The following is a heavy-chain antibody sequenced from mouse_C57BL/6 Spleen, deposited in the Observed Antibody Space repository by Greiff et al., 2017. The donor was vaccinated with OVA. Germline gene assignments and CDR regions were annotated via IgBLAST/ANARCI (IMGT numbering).Heavy chain of an antibody. CDR2: IDPANGNT. CDR3: ALANWERDYFDY. D-gene: IGHD4-1*01. Sequence: EVKLQESVAELVRPGASVKLSCTASGFNIKNTYMHWVKQRPEKGLEWIGRIDPANGNTKYAPKFKGKATITADTSSNTAYLKLSSLTSEDTAIYYWALANWERDYFDYWGQGTTLTVAS. V-gene: IGHV14-3*01. J-gene: IGHJ2*01. CDR1: GFNIKNTY.